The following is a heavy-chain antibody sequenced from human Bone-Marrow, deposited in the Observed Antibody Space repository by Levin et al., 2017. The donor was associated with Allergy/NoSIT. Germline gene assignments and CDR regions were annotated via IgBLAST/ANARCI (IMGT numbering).Heavy chain of an antibody. CDR3: ARYQSGSFDI. D-gene: IGHD3-22*01. CDR2: VSYDGGNK. CDR1: GFTFSDYA. V-gene: IGHV3-30-3*01. Sequence: PSETLSLTCAASGFTFSDYAIHWVRQAPGKGLEWVAVVSYDGGNKYYAGSVKGRFTISRDNSKNTLFLQMNTLRPDETAMYFCARYQSGSFDIWGQGTMVIVSS. J-gene: IGHJ3*02.